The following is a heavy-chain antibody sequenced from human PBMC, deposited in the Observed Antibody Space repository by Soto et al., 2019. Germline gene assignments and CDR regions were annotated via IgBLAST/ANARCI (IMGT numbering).Heavy chain of an antibody. CDR2: LLRSDSNT. J-gene: IGHJ4*02. V-gene: IGHV3-23*01. CDR3: AKAPPTYYYDSSGYYAGGNDY. D-gene: IGHD3-22*01. Sequence: SCKASGYTFTSYGISWVRQAPGKGLEWVSVLLRSDSNTYYAESVKGRFTISRDNSRNTLYLQMNSLRAEDTAVYYCAKAPPTYYYDSSGYYAGGNDYWGQGTLVTVSS. CDR1: GYTFTSYG.